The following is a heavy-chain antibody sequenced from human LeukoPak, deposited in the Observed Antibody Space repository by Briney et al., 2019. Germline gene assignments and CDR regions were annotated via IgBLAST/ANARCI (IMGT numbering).Heavy chain of an antibody. V-gene: IGHV1-24*01. CDR2: FDPEDGET. CDR3: ARSYCSSTSCPGGFDY. Sequence: ASVKVSCKVSGYTLTELSMHWVRQAPGKGLEWMGGFDPEDGETIYAQKFQGRVTITRDTSASTAYMELSSLRSEDTAVYYCARSYCSSTSCPGGFDYWGQGTLVTVSS. J-gene: IGHJ4*02. CDR1: GYTLTELS. D-gene: IGHD2-2*01.